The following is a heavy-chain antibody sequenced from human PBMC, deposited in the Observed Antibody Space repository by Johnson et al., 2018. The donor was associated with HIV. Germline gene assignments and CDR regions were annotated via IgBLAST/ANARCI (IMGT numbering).Heavy chain of an antibody. V-gene: IGHV3-11*04. Sequence: QVQLVESGGGLVKPGGSLRLSCAASRFTFSDYYMSWIRQTPGQGLEWVSYISSSGGTIYYAHSVKGRFSFPGDNAKNSLYRQMNRLRAEDTAVYYCAFEEPYRAAAGIDAFDIWGKGTMVTVSS. CDR1: RFTFSDYY. J-gene: IGHJ3*02. D-gene: IGHD6-13*01. CDR3: AFEEPYRAAAGIDAFDI. CDR2: ISSSGGTI.